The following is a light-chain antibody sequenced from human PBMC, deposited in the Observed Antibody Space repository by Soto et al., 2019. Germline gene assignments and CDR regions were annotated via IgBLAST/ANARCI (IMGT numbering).Light chain of an antibody. CDR3: AAWDDSLNGYV. J-gene: IGLJ1*01. CDR2: TSS. Sequence: QSVLTQPSSASGTPGQRVTISCSGSSSNIGGNTVNWYQHLPGTAPKLLIYTSSQRPSGVPDRFSGSKSGTSASLAISGLQSEDEADYYCAAWDDSLNGYVFGTGTKLTVL. CDR1: SSNIGGNT. V-gene: IGLV1-44*01.